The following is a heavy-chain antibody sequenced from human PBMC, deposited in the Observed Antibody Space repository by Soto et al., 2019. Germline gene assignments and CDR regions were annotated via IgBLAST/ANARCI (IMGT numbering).Heavy chain of an antibody. J-gene: IGHJ5*02. D-gene: IGHD4-4*01. V-gene: IGHV1-8*01. CDR3: ARGRTTVVTGYNWFDP. CDR2: MNPTTGNT. CDR1: GYSFTSYD. Sequence: ASVKVSCKASGYSFTSYDIHWVRQATGQGLEWMGWMNPTTGNTGYAQKFQGRITMTRNTSITTASMELSSLRSDDTAVYYCARGRTTVVTGYNWFDPWGQGTLVTVS.